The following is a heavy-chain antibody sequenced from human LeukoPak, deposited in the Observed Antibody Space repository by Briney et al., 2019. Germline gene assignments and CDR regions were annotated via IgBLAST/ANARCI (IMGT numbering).Heavy chain of an antibody. V-gene: IGHV3-21*01. CDR1: GFTFSSYG. Sequence: PGGSLRLSCAASGFTFSSYGMNWVRQAPGKGLEWVSSISGSSSYMYYADSVKGRFTISRDNAKNSLYLQMNSQRAEDTAVYYCARGRPMDYWGQGALVTVSS. CDR2: ISGSSSYM. D-gene: IGHD5-24*01. J-gene: IGHJ4*02. CDR3: ARGRPMDY.